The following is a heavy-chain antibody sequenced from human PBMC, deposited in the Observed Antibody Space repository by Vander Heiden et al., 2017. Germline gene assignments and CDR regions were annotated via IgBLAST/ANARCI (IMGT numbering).Heavy chain of an antibody. CDR1: GFTTSCDG. J-gene: IGHJ3*02. CDR3: AREWGYYDSSGYYYDAFDI. V-gene: IGHV3-33*01. D-gene: IGHD3-22*01. CDR2: IGDDGSNK. Sequence: QVQLVESGGAVVPLGRSLILSCAASGFTTSCDGMHWVRQAPGKGRDGVAVIGDDGSNKYYADSVKGRFTISRDNSKNTLYLQMNSLRAEDTAVYYCAREWGYYDSSGYYYDAFDIWGQGTMVTVSS.